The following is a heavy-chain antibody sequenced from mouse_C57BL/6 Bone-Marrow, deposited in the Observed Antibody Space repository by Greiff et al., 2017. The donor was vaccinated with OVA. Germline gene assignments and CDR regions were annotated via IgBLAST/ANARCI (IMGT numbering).Heavy chain of an antibody. V-gene: IGHV1-81*01. J-gene: IGHJ2*01. D-gene: IGHD2-4*01. CDR2: IYPRSGNT. CDR3: ARSRGGYDYDCGY. CDR1: GYTFTSYG. Sequence: QVQLKQSGAELARPGASVKLSCKASGYTFTSYGISWVKQRTGQGLEWIGEIYPRSGNTYYNEKFKGKATLTADKSSSTAYMERRSLTSEDSAVYFCARSRGGYDYDCGYWGQGTTLTVSA.